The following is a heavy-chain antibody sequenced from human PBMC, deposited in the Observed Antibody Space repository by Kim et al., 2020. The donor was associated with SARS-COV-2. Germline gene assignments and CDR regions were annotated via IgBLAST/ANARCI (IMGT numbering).Heavy chain of an antibody. D-gene: IGHD2-2*01. Sequence: RFTISRDNSKSTLYLQMNSLRAEDTAVYYCAKDWLVVPAAVHGGDAFDIWGRGTMVTVSS. J-gene: IGHJ3*02. CDR3: AKDWLVVPAAVHGGDAFDI. V-gene: IGHV3-23*01.